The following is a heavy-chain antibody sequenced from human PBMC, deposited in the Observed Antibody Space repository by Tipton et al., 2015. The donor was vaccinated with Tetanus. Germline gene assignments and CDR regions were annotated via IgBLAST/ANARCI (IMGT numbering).Heavy chain of an antibody. J-gene: IGHJ5*02. CDR3: ARDHRLSASYAGWFDP. CDR1: GGSFSGYY. D-gene: IGHD1-26*01. CDR2: IYYSGST. V-gene: IGHV4-59*01. Sequence: TLSLTCAVYGGSFSGYYWSWIRQPPGKGLEWVGSIYYSGSTYYNPSLKGRVTISVDTSTTQFSLRLNSVTAADTAIYYCARDHRLSASYAGWFDPWGQGTLVTVSS.